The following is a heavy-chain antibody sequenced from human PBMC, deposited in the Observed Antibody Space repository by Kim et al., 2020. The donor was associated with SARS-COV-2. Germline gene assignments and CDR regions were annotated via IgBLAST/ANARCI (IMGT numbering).Heavy chain of an antibody. Sequence: ASVKVSCKASGYTFTGFYMNWVRQAPGQGPEWMGRINANSGSTMYAQKFQGRVTMTRDTSIRTAYMELTSLTSDDTALYYCARGSSSWYGGWFDEWGPGTPVIVSA. CDR1: GYTFTGFY. V-gene: IGHV1-2*06. J-gene: IGHJ5*02. CDR2: INANSGST. CDR3: ARGSSSWYGGWFDE. D-gene: IGHD6-13*01.